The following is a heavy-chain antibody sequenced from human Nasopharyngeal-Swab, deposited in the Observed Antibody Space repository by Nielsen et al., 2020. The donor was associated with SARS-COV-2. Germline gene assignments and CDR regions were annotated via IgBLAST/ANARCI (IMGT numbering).Heavy chain of an antibody. CDR2: ISASGDST. D-gene: IGHD2-2*03. Sequence: VRQMPGKGLEWVSGISASGDSTYYADSVKGRFTISRDNSKNTLYLQMNSLRAEDTAVYYCAKDTRDLDIGVGYYYYYGMDVWGQGTTVTVSS. V-gene: IGHV3-23*01. J-gene: IGHJ6*02. CDR3: AKDTRDLDIGVGYYYYYGMDV.